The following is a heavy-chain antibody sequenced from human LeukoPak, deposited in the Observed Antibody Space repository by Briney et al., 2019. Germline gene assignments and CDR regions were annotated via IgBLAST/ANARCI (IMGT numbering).Heavy chain of an antibody. V-gene: IGHV3-21*01. J-gene: IGHJ4*02. CDR1: GFTFSSYT. Sequence: GGSLRLSCAASGFTFSSYTMNWVPQAPGKGLEWVSSIDNDGSYIYYADSVKGRFTLSRDNAENSVHLQMMSLRAEDTAVYYCATKYSAGWLFDYWGQGTLVTVSS. CDR2: IDNDGSYI. CDR3: ATKYSAGWLFDY. D-gene: IGHD5-12*01.